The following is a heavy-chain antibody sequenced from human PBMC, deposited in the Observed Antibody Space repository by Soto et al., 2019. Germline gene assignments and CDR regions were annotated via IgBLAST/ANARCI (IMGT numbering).Heavy chain of an antibody. CDR2: INPNSGGT. J-gene: IGHJ4*02. CDR1: GYTFTCYY. Sequence: XSVKVSCTCSGYTFTCYYMHLVRQAPGQGLEWMGWINPNSGGTNYAQKFQGRVTMTRDTSISTAYMELSRLRSDDTAVYYCARDDYGGNSGVFVDDWGQGTLVTVSS. D-gene: IGHD4-17*01. CDR3: ARDDYGGNSGVFVDD. V-gene: IGHV1-2*02.